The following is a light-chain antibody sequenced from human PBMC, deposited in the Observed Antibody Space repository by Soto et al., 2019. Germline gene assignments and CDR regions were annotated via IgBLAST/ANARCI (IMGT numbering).Light chain of an antibody. J-gene: IGLJ2*01. CDR1: SSNIGSFY. CDR3: AAWDDSLRVI. V-gene: IGLV1-47*01. CDR2: RNN. Sequence: QSVLTQSPSASGTPGQRVTISCSGSSSNIGSFYVYWYQQLPGSAPKLLIYRNNQRPSGVPDRFSGSKSGTSASLAISGLRSEDEADYYCAAWDDSLRVIFRGGTKVTVL.